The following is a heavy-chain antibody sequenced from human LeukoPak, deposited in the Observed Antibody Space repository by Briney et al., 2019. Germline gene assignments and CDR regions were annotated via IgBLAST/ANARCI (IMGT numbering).Heavy chain of an antibody. CDR1: GGTFSSYA. D-gene: IGHD2-2*01. Sequence: AASVKVSCKASGGTFSSYAISWVRQAPGQGLEWMGGIIPIFGTANYAQKFQGRVTITADESTSTAYMELSSLRSEDTDVYYCARLYCSSTSCLWGQGTLVTVSS. J-gene: IGHJ4*02. CDR3: ARLYCSSTSCL. V-gene: IGHV1-69*13. CDR2: IIPIFGTA.